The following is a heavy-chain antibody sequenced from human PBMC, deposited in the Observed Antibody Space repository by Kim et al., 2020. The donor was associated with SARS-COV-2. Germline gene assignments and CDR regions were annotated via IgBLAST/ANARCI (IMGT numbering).Heavy chain of an antibody. D-gene: IGHD6-13*01. J-gene: IGHJ6*02. CDR3: ARDLSITHLGGPWQLSSSREGYYYGMDV. CDR2: TYYRSKWYN. CDR1: GDSVSSNSAA. V-gene: IGHV6-1*01. Sequence: SQTLSLTCAISGDSVSSNSAAWNWIRQSPSRGLEWLGRTYYRSKWYNDYAVSVKSRITINPDTSKNQFSLQLNSVTPEDTAVYYCARDLSITHLGGPWQLSSSREGYYYGMDVWGQGTTVTVSS.